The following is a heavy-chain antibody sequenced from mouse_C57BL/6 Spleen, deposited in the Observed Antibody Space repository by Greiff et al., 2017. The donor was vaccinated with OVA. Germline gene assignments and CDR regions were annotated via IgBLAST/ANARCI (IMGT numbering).Heavy chain of an antibody. CDR3: ARSIYYDAMDY. D-gene: IGHD2-1*01. CDR2: ISSGSSTI. V-gene: IGHV5-17*01. CDR1: GFTFSDYG. Sequence: EVKLQESGGGLVKPGGSLKLSCAASGFTFSDYGMHWVRQAPEKGLEWVAYISSGSSTIYYADTVKGRFTISRDNAKNTLFLQMTSLRSEDTAMYYCARSIYYDAMDYWGQGTSVTVSS. J-gene: IGHJ4*01.